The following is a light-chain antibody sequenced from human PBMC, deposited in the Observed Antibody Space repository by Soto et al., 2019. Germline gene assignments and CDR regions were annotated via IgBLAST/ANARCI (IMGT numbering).Light chain of an antibody. CDR2: YDD. Sequence: QSVLTQPPSMSEAPRQRVTISCSGSSSNIGRNAVTWYQQLPGKAPKLLIYYDDLLPSGVSDRFSGSKSGTSASLAISGLQSEDEADYYCAAWDDSLNGPVFGGGTKLTVL. J-gene: IGLJ2*01. CDR1: SSNIGRNA. V-gene: IGLV1-36*01. CDR3: AAWDDSLNGPV.